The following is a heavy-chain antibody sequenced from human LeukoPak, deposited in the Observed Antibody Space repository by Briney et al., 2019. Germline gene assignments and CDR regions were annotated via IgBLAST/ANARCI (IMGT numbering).Heavy chain of an antibody. CDR1: GFTFYDYA. CDR3: PKHMHIVGAPDAFDY. Sequence: GGSLRLSCAASGFTFYDYAMHWVRQAPGKGLEWVSRISWNSGKIVYADSVKGRFTISRDNAKNSLYLQMNSLRAEDTVLYYSPKHMHIVGAPDAFDYWGQGTLVTVSS. V-gene: IGHV3-9*01. D-gene: IGHD1-26*01. CDR2: ISWNSGKI. J-gene: IGHJ4*02.